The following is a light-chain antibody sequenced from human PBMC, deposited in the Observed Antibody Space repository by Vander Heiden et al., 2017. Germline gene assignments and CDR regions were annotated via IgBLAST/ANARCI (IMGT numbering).Light chain of an antibody. J-gene: IGKJ4*01. Sequence: EIVLTQSPATLSLSPGDRATLSCRASQNINTYLAWYQQKPGQAPRLLIYDASNRATGIPARFSGSGYGTDFTLTISSREPEDIAVYYCQQRTNWPPLTFGGGTRVEI. CDR2: DAS. CDR3: QQRTNWPPLT. V-gene: IGKV3-11*01. CDR1: QNINTY.